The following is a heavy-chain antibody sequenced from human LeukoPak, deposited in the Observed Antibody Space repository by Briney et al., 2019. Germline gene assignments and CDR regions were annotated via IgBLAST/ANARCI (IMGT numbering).Heavy chain of an antibody. D-gene: IGHD6-13*01. CDR1: GFTVSSNY. V-gene: IGHV3-66*02. Sequence: GGSLRLSCAASGFTVSSNYMSWVRQAPGKGPEWVSVIYGGGSTYYADSVKGRFTISRDNSKNTLYLQMNSLRAEDTAVYYCARIAAAGTDFDYWGQGTLVTVSS. J-gene: IGHJ4*02. CDR2: IYGGGST. CDR3: ARIAAAGTDFDY.